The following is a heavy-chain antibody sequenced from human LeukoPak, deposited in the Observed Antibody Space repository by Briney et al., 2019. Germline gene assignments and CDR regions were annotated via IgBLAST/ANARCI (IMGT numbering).Heavy chain of an antibody. CDR1: GFTLSSYE. D-gene: IGHD2-15*01. J-gene: IGHJ5*02. Sequence: GGSLRLSCIVSGFTLSSYEMSWIRQAPGKGLEWVSYISSSGSSIYYADSVKGRFTISSDNAKNSLYLQMNSLRAEDTAVYYCARQSRLGYCSGGGCYSQPFDPWGQGTLVTVSS. CDR2: ISSSGSSI. CDR3: ARQSRLGYCSGGGCYSQPFDP. V-gene: IGHV3-48*03.